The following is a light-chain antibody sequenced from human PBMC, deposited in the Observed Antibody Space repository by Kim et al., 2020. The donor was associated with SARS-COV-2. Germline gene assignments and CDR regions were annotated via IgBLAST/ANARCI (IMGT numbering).Light chain of an antibody. CDR2: QDS. CDR3: QAWDSSNWV. CDR1: KLGDKY. J-gene: IGLJ3*02. V-gene: IGLV3-1*01. Sequence: SVSPGQTASITCSGDKLGDKYACWYQQKPGQSPVLVIYQDSKRPSGIPERFPGSNSGNTATLTISGTQAMDEADYYCQAWDSSNWVFGGGTQLTVL.